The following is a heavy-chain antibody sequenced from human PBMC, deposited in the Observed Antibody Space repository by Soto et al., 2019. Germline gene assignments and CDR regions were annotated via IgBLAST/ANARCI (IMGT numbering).Heavy chain of an antibody. CDR1: GGSISSGDYY. D-gene: IGHD1-20*01. J-gene: IGHJ6*02. V-gene: IGHV4-30-4*01. CDR2: IYYSGST. CDR3: ARGRYNWNIMDGMDV. Sequence: SETLSLTCTVSGGSISSGDYYWSWIRQPPGKGLEWIGYIYYSGSTYYNPSLKSRVTISVDTSKNQFSLKLSSVTAADTAVYYCARGRYNWNIMDGMDVWGQGTTGTVS.